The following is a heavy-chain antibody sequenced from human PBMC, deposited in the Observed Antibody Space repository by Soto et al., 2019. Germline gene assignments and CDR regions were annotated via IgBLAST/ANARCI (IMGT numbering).Heavy chain of an antibody. J-gene: IGHJ5*02. CDR1: GDSMSSGGYY. CDR3: ARGVGRIAVAGPYNWFDP. Sequence: PSGSLSLTCTVSGDSMSSGGYYWTWIRQHPGKGLEWIGYIYYSGSTYYNPSLKSRVTISVDTSKNQFSLKLSSVTAADTAVYYCARGVGRIAVAGPYNWFDPWGQGTLVTVSS. D-gene: IGHD6-19*01. V-gene: IGHV4-31*03. CDR2: IYYSGST.